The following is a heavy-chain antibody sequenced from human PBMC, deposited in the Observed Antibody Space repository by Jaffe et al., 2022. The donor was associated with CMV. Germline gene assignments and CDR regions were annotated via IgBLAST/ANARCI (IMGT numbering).Heavy chain of an antibody. Sequence: QVQLVESGGGVVQPGRSLRLSCAASGFTFSSYGMHWVRQAPGKGLEWVAVIWYDGSNKYYADSVKGRFTISRDNSKNTLYLQMNSLRAEDTAVYYCARSRDDYGDYDDYYYYYGMDVWGQGTTVTVSS. CDR3: ARSRDDYGDYDDYYYYYGMDV. J-gene: IGHJ6*02. CDR2: IWYDGSNK. V-gene: IGHV3-33*01. D-gene: IGHD4-17*01. CDR1: GFTFSSYG.